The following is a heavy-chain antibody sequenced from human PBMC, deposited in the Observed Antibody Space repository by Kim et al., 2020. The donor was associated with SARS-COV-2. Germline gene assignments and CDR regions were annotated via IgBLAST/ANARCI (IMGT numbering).Heavy chain of an antibody. CDR2: NT. Sequence: NTNYAQKLQGRVTMTTDTSTSTAYMELRSLRSDDTAVYYCARGSAWGAFDIWGQGTMVTVSS. CDR3: ARGSAWGAFDI. D-gene: IGHD7-27*01. J-gene: IGHJ3*02. V-gene: IGHV1-18*01.